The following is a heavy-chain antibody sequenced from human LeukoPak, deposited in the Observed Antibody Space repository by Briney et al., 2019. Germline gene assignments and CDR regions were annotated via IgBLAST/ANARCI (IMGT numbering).Heavy chain of an antibody. CDR3: ASSAAAGTFHYYYYGMDV. V-gene: IGHV1-3*01. CDR2: INAGNGNT. Sequence: ASVKVSCKASGYTFTSYAMHWVRQAPGQRLEWMGWINAGNGNTKYSRKFQGRVTITRDTSASAAYMELSSLRSEDTAVYYCASSAAAGTFHYYYYGMDVWGQGTTVTVSS. J-gene: IGHJ6*02. CDR1: GYTFTSYA. D-gene: IGHD6-13*01.